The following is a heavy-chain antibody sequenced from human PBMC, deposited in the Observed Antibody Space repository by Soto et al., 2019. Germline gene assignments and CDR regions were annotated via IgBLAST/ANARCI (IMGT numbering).Heavy chain of an antibody. V-gene: IGHV3-23*01. CDR3: AKYKRACIFDS. D-gene: IGHD1-1*01. CDR2: IRGSGGTT. Sequence: EVQLLESGGGLVQPGGSLRLSCAASGFSFSNSALNWVRQAPGKGPEWVSSIRGSGGTTYYADSVKGRFTISRDNSNNTLFLQMNSLRDEDTAVYYCAKYKRACIFDSWGQGTLVTVSS. CDR1: GFSFSNSA. J-gene: IGHJ4*02.